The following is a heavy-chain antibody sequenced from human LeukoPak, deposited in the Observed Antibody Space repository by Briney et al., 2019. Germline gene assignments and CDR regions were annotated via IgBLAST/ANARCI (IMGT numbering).Heavy chain of an antibody. D-gene: IGHD2-15*01. CDR1: GFTFSAFN. Sequence: GGSLRLSCAAAGFTFSAFNIHWVRQAPGKGLEWVAVISHDGRNKYFADSVKGRFTISRDNSKNTLYLQMNSLRAEDTAMYYCARDHSSLPYIVVVVTAPRDWFDPWGQGTLVTASS. V-gene: IGHV3-30*03. CDR2: ISHDGRNK. J-gene: IGHJ5*02. CDR3: ARDHSSLPYIVVVVTAPRDWFDP.